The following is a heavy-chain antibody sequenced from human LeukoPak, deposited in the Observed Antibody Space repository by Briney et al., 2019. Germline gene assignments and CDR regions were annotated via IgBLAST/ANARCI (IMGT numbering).Heavy chain of an antibody. CDR1: GYTFTNFG. J-gene: IGHJ4*02. V-gene: IGHV1-18*01. Sequence: GASVKVSCRASGYTFTNFGISWVRQAPGQGLEWIAWISACNGNPTYAQKLQGRVTVATDTSTNTAYMELRSLTSDDTAVYFCARAGQGYYYDTSAYYFDYWGQGTLVTVSS. CDR3: ARAGQGYYYDTSAYYFDY. CDR2: ISACNGNP. D-gene: IGHD3-22*01.